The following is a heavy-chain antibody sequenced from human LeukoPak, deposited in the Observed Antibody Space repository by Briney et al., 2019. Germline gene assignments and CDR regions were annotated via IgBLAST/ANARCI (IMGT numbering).Heavy chain of an antibody. Sequence: GASVKVSCKASGYTFTSYSITWVRQAPGQGLEWMGWISAYNGNTNYAQKLQGRVTMTTDTSTSTAYMELRSLRSDDTAVYYCARANFGYYDSSGLDYWGQGTLVTVSS. CDR1: GYTFTSYS. J-gene: IGHJ4*02. CDR2: ISAYNGNT. CDR3: ARANFGYYDSSGLDY. D-gene: IGHD3-22*01. V-gene: IGHV1-18*01.